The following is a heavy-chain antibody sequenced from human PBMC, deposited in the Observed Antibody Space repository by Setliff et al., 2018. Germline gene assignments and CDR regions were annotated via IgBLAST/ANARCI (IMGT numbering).Heavy chain of an antibody. V-gene: IGHV3-23*01. J-gene: IGHJ4*02. Sequence: HPGGSLRLSCTASGFTFRKHALAWVRQAPGKGLQWVSSVSGSGMTRDYTDSVKGRFTVSRDSSQNKIHLQMDSLRAEDTGKYFCARADSDSYYPYYFDFWGQGVLVTVSS. CDR2: VSGSGMTR. CDR1: GFTFRKHA. CDR3: ARADSDSYYPYYFDF. D-gene: IGHD3-22*01.